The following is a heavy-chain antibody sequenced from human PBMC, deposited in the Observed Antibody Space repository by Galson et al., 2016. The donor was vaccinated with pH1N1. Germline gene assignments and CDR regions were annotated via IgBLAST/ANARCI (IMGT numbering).Heavy chain of an antibody. Sequence: SVKVSCKASGGSLSTYPISWVRQAPGLGLEWMGRSVPVFGSAKYSPRFQGRVAISRDESASTVYMELTSLTAEDTGIYYCANDRTVDYGQSPPFFESWGQGTLVSVSS. CDR1: GGSLSTYP. CDR2: SVPVFGSA. J-gene: IGHJ4*02. D-gene: IGHD3-16*01. CDR3: ANDRTVDYGQSPPFFES. V-gene: IGHV1-69*05.